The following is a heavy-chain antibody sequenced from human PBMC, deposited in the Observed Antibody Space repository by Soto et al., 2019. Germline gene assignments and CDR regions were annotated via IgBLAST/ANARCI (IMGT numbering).Heavy chain of an antibody. CDR1: GGSISSYY. J-gene: IGHJ6*03. D-gene: IGHD2-15*01. Sequence: PSETLSLTCTVSGGSISSYYWSWIRQPPGKGLEWIGYIYYSGSTNYNPSLKSRVTISVDTSKNQFSLKLSSVTAADTAVYYCARVGPALYCSGGSCYSRPHYYMDVWGKGTTVTVSS. CDR3: ARVGPALYCSGGSCYSRPHYYMDV. CDR2: IYYSGST. V-gene: IGHV4-59*01.